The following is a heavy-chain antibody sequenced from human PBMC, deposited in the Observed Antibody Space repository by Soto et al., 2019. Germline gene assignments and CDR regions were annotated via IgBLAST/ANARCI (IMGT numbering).Heavy chain of an antibody. CDR2: ISSSSTYI. J-gene: IGHJ4*02. D-gene: IGHD2-2*01. V-gene: IGHV3-21*01. Sequence: EVQLVESGGGLVKPGGSLRLSCAVSGFTFSTYSMNWVRQAPGKGLEWVSSISSSSTYIYYADSVKGRFTISRDNAKNSLYLQMNSLRAEDTAVYYCAREMSDYASSYIDYWGQGTLVTVSS. CDR3: AREMSDYASSYIDY. CDR1: GFTFSTYS.